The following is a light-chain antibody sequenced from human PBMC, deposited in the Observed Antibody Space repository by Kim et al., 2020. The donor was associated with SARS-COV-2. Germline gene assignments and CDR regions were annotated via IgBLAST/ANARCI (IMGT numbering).Light chain of an antibody. CDR2: DVS. Sequence: HAITISCTRTRNAVGCYNYVSWYQQHPGKAPKLMIYDVSRRPSGVPDRFSGSKSGNTASLTISGLQAEEEADYYCCSYAGSYGVVFGGGTQLTVL. V-gene: IGLV2-11*01. CDR1: RNAVGCYNY. CDR3: CSYAGSYGVV. J-gene: IGLJ2*01.